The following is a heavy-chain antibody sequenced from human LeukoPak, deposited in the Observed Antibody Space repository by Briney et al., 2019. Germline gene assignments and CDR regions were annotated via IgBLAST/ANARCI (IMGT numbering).Heavy chain of an antibody. CDR3: AKETTVTTEDWYFDL. Sequence: SGGSLRLSCVASGLTFSNYGMHWVRQAPGKGLEWVAFIRYDGSDGFYADSVKGRFTISRDNSKNTLYLQMNSLRAEDTAVYYCAKETTVTTEDWYFDLWGRGTLVTVSS. J-gene: IGHJ2*01. D-gene: IGHD4-17*01. CDR1: GLTFSNYG. V-gene: IGHV3-30*02. CDR2: IRYDGSDG.